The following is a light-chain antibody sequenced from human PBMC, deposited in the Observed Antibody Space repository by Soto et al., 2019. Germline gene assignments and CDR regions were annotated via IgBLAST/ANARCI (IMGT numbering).Light chain of an antibody. CDR1: QSVSSY. Sequence: EIVLTQSPATLSLSPGERATLSCRASQSVSSYLDWYQQTPGQAPRLLIHDASNRATGIPARFSGSGSGTDFTLTISSLEPEDSAVYYCQQRAGWPHAFGQGTKLEIK. J-gene: IGKJ2*01. V-gene: IGKV3-11*01. CDR2: DAS. CDR3: QQRAGWPHA.